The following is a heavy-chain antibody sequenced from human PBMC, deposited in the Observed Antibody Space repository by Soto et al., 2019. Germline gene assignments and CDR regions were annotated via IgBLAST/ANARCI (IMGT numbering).Heavy chain of an antibody. V-gene: IGHV4-59*02. CDR3: AEDRHPDGIWTFDD. Sequence: SETLSLTCAFSGDSVTSNYLTWIRQSPEKGLEWIGYMHYTGFSFYNPSLKSRVAMSVDKSKNEFTLQLTSVTAADTAVYYCAEDRHPDGIWTFDDWGQGAPVTVSS. J-gene: IGHJ4*02. D-gene: IGHD3-3*01. CDR1: GDSVTSNY. CDR2: MHYTGFS.